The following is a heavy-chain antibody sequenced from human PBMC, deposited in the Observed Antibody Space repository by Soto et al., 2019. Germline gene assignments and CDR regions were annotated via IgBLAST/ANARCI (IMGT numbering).Heavy chain of an antibody. CDR2: ISYDGSNK. V-gene: IGHV3-30*18. D-gene: IGHD6-13*01. Sequence: PGGSLRLSCAASGFTFSSYGMHWVRQAPGKGLEWVAVISYDGSNKYYADSVKGRFTISRDNSKNTLYLQMNSLRAEDTAVYYCAKDPNWYSSSWPLAYYYYGMDVWGQGTTVTVSS. J-gene: IGHJ6*02. CDR3: AKDPNWYSSSWPLAYYYYGMDV. CDR1: GFTFSSYG.